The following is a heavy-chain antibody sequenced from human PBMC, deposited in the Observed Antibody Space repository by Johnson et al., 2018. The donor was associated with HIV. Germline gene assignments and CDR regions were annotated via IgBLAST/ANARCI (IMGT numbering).Heavy chain of an antibody. Sequence: QVQLVESGGGVVQPGRSLRLSCAASGFTFSSYAMHWVRQAPGKGLDWVAVISYEGSNKYYADSVKGRFTISRDNARNTLYLQLNSLVAEDTAVYYCARGKVGGLDLWGQGTTVTVSS. D-gene: IGHD6-19*01. CDR1: GFTFSSYA. V-gene: IGHV3-30*04. CDR3: ARGKVGGLDL. CDR2: ISYEGSNK. J-gene: IGHJ3*01.